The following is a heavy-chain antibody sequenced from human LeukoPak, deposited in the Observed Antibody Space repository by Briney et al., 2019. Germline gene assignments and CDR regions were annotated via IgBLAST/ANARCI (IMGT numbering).Heavy chain of an antibody. Sequence: SETLSLTCTVSGGSISSCSYYWSWFRQPAGKGLEWIGRISSSGSTNYNPSLKSRVTISVDTSKNQLFLKLSSVTATDTAVYYCAREAPRPDYWGQGTLVTVSS. CDR3: AREAPRPDY. CDR2: ISSSGST. J-gene: IGHJ4*02. V-gene: IGHV4-61*02. CDR1: GGSISSCSYY.